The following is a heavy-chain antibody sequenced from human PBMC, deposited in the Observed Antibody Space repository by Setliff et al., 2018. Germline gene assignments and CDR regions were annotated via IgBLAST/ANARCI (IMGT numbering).Heavy chain of an antibody. CDR1: GYTFTSYY. D-gene: IGHD2-15*01. J-gene: IGHJ5*02. V-gene: IGHV1-46*01. CDR3: AAERYSGGSCCWFDP. Sequence: ASVKVSCKASGYTFTSYYIHWVRQAPGQGLEWMGIINPSGGSTSYAQKFQGRVTMTRDTSTSTVYMELSSLRSDDTAVYYCAAERYSGGSCCWFDPWGQGTLVTVS. CDR2: INPSGGST.